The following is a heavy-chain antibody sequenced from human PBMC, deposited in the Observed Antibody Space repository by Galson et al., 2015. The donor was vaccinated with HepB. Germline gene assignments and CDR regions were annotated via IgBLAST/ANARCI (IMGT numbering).Heavy chain of an antibody. CDR2: IYPDDSDT. V-gene: IGHV5-51*01. Sequence: QSGAEVKKSGESLKISCRGSGYSFNNYWIAWVRQMPGKGPEWMAIIYPDDSDTRYSPSFQGQVTISADKSISTAYLEWSSLKASDTAVYYCARQGMSTIGRHLNGYYAMDLWGQGTTVTVSS. CDR3: ARQGMSTIGRHLNGYYAMDL. CDR1: GYSFNNYW. J-gene: IGHJ6*02. D-gene: IGHD3-9*01.